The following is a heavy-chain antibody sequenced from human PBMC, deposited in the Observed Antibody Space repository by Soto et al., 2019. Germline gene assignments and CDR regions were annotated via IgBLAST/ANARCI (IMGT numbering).Heavy chain of an antibody. CDR3: ARGDPASNSWYPYYGMDV. CDR1: GYTFTSYA. Sequence: ASVKVSCKASGYTFTSYAMHWVRQAPGQRLEWMGWINAGNGNTKYSQKFQGRVTITRDTSASTAYMELSSLRSEDTAVYYCARGDPASNSWYPYYGMDVWGQGTTVTVSS. D-gene: IGHD6-13*01. J-gene: IGHJ6*02. CDR2: INAGNGNT. V-gene: IGHV1-3*01.